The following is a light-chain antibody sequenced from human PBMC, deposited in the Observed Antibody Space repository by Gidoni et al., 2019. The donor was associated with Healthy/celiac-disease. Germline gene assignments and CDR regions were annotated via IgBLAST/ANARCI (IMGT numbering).Light chain of an antibody. CDR1: QSVGSIY. CDR3: QQYGSSPYT. J-gene: IGKJ2*01. V-gene: IGKV3-20*01. Sequence: EIVLTQSPGTLSLSPGERATLSCRASQSVGSIYLAWYQQKPGQAPRLLIYGESSRATGIPDSFSGSGSGTDFTLTISRLEPEDFAVYYCQQYGSSPYTFGQGTKLEIK. CDR2: GES.